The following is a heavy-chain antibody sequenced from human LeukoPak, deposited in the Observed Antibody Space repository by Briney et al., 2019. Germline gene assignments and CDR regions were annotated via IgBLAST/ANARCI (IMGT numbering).Heavy chain of an antibody. CDR1: GGSISSYY. V-gene: IGHV4-4*07. D-gene: IGHD3-3*01. J-gene: IGHJ5*02. Sequence: SETLSLTCTVSGGSISSYYWSWIRQPAGKGLEGIGRIYTSGSTNYNPSLKSRVTMSVDTSKNQFSLKRSSVTAADTAVYYCARDISIFGDPFDPWGQGTLVTVSS. CDR3: ARDISIFGDPFDP. CDR2: IYTSGST.